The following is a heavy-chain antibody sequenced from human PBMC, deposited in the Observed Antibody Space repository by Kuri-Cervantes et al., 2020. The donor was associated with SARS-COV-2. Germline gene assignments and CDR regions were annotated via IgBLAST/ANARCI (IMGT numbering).Heavy chain of an antibody. V-gene: IGHV3-23*01. CDR3: ARSSSSSVYYYYYMDV. D-gene: IGHD6-6*01. CDR2: ISGSGGST. Sequence: LSLTCAASGFTFSSYAMSWVRQAPGKGLEWVSAISGSGGSTYYADSVKGRFTISRDNSKNTLYLQMNSLRAEDTAVYNCARSSSSSVYYYYYMDVWGKGTTVTVSS. J-gene: IGHJ6*03. CDR1: GFTFSSYA.